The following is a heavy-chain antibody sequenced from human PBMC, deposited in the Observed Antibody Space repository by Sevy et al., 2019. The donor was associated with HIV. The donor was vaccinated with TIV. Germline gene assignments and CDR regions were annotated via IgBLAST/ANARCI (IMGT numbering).Heavy chain of an antibody. CDR1: GFTFSSYA. D-gene: IGHD2-2*01. J-gene: IGHJ4*02. Sequence: GGSLRLSCAASGFTFSSYAMHWVRQAPGKGLEWVAVISYDGSNKYYADSVKGRFTISRDNSKNTLYLQVNSLRAEDTAVYYCITWDTIVLVPAAPYYFDYWGQGTLVTVSS. V-gene: IGHV3-30-3*01. CDR3: ITWDTIVLVPAAPYYFDY. CDR2: ISYDGSNK.